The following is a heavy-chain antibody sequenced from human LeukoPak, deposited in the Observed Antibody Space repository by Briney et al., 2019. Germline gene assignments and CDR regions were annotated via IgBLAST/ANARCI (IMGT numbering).Heavy chain of an antibody. CDR1: GFTFSSYG. CDR2: IRYDGSNK. Sequence: AGGSLRLSCAASGFTFSSYGMHWVRQAPGKGLEGVAFIRYDGSNKYYADSVKGRFTISRDNAKNSLYLQMNSLRAEDTAVYYCARDPGDIVVVVAVPYYYYGMDVWGQGTTVTVSS. CDR3: ARDPGDIVVVVAVPYYYYGMDV. D-gene: IGHD2-15*01. V-gene: IGHV3-30*02. J-gene: IGHJ6*02.